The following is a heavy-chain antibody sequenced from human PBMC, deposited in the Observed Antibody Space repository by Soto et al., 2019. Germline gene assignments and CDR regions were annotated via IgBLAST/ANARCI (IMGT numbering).Heavy chain of an antibody. Sequence: QITLKESGPTVVKPTETLTLTCTFSGFSLTTSGVGVGWVRQSPGKAPEWLALIYWDDDKRYSTSLKSRLTSTKDTSKTLLVLTMANVDPADTATYYCAHRVLRTVFGLVTTTAIYFDFWGQGTPVVVSS. CDR3: AHRVLRTVFGLVTTTAIYFDF. CDR1: GFSLTTSGVG. J-gene: IGHJ4*02. V-gene: IGHV2-5*02. D-gene: IGHD3-3*01. CDR2: IYWDDDK.